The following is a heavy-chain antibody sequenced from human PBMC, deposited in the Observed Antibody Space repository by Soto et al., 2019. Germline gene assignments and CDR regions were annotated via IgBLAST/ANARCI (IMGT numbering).Heavy chain of an antibody. Sequence: QVQLVESGGGVVQPGRSLRLSCAASGFTFSTYAMHWVRQAPDKGLEWVALISFDGNNKYYADCVKGRFTIARDTSKDTLYLLVNSLRAEDTAVYYCAREHRPWSGYYYGMDVWGQGTTVTVSS. CDR2: ISFDGNNK. V-gene: IGHV3-30-3*01. CDR1: GFTFSTYA. D-gene: IGHD3-3*01. J-gene: IGHJ6*02. CDR3: AREHRPWSGYYYGMDV.